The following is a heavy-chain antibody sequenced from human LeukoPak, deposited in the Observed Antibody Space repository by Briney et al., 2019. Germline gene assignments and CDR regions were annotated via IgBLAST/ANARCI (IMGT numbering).Heavy chain of an antibody. CDR3: ARGPQIVVVPAAIIGY. Sequence: PGGSLRLSCGASGFXFSSYAISWVRQAPGEGLEWVSAISGSGGSTYYPDSVKGRSTISRDNAKNSLYLQMNSLRDEDTAVYYCARGPQIVVVPAAIIGYWGQGTLVTVSS. V-gene: IGHV3-23*01. CDR2: ISGSGGST. D-gene: IGHD2-2*01. CDR1: GFXFSSYA. J-gene: IGHJ4*02.